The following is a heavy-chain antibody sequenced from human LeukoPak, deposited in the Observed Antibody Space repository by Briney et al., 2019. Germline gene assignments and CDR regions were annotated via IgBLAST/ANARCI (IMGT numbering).Heavy chain of an antibody. CDR2: ISSSGSTI. Sequence: GGSLRLSCAASGFTFSSYEMNWVRQAPGKGLEWVSYISSSGSTIYYADSVKGRFTISRDNAKNSLYLQMNSLRAEDTAVYYCARDGPSDSSGWYLYWGQGTLVTVSS. CDR1: GFTFSSYE. J-gene: IGHJ4*02. D-gene: IGHD6-19*01. CDR3: ARDGPSDSSGWYLY. V-gene: IGHV3-48*03.